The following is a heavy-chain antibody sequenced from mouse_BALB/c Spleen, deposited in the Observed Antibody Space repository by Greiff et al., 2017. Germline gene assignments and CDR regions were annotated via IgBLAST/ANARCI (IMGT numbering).Heavy chain of an antibody. CDR3: ARHGYGSSPAWFAY. CDR2: INSNGGST. D-gene: IGHD1-1*01. Sequence: EVQGVESGGGLVKLGGSLKLSCAASGFTFSSYYMSWVRQTPEKRLELVAAINSNGGSTYYPDTVKGRFTISRDNAKNTLYLQMSSLKSEDTALYYCARHGYGSSPAWFAYWGQGTLVTVSA. J-gene: IGHJ3*01. V-gene: IGHV5-6-2*01. CDR1: GFTFSSYY.